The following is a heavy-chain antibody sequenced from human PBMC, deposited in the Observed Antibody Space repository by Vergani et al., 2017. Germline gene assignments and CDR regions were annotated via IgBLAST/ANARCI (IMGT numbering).Heavy chain of an antibody. CDR1: GGTFSSYA. J-gene: IGHJ4*02. CDR3: ASSIVGAVYSFDY. CDR2: IIPIFGTA. V-gene: IGHV1-69*13. D-gene: IGHD1-26*01. Sequence: QVQLVQSGAEVTKPGSSVKVSCKASGGTFSSYAISWVRQAPGQGLECVGGIIPIFGTANYAQKFQGIVTITADESTSTAYMELSSLRSEDTAVYYCASSIVGAVYSFDYWGQGTLVTVSS.